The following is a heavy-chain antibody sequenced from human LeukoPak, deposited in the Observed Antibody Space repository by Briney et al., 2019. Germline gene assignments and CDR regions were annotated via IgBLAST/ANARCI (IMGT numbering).Heavy chain of an antibody. Sequence: SVKVSCKASGGTFSSYAISWVRQAPGQGLEWMGRIIPILGIANYAQKFQGRVTITADKSTSTAYMELSSLRSEDTAVYYCARTLYSSSWYPHYWGQGTLVTVSS. D-gene: IGHD6-13*01. CDR1: GGTFSSYA. CDR2: IIPILGIA. V-gene: IGHV1-69*04. CDR3: ARTLYSSSWYPHY. J-gene: IGHJ4*02.